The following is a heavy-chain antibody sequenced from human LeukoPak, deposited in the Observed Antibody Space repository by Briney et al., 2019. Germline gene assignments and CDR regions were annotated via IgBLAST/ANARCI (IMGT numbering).Heavy chain of an antibody. J-gene: IGHJ1*01. CDR2: ISSSSSYI. D-gene: IGHD3-22*01. Sequence: PGGSLRLSRAASGFTFSSYSMNWVRQAPGKGLEWVSSISSSSSYIYYADSVKGRFTISRDNAKNSLYLQMNSLRAEDTAVYYCARDRYYDSSGYYPEYFQHWGQGTLVTVSS. CDR1: GFTFSSYS. CDR3: ARDRYYDSSGYYPEYFQH. V-gene: IGHV3-21*01.